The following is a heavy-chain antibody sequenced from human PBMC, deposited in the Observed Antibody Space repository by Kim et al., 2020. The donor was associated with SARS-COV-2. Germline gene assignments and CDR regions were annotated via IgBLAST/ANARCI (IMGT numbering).Heavy chain of an antibody. J-gene: IGHJ3*02. CDR2: ISYDGSNK. CDR3: ASGGYGDYGAFDI. D-gene: IGHD4-17*01. CDR1: GFTFSSYG. V-gene: IGHV3-30*03. Sequence: GGSLRLSCAASGFTFSSYGMHWVRQAPGKGLEWVAVISYDGSNKYYADSVKGRFTISRDNSKNTLYLQMNSLRAEDTAVYYCASGGYGDYGAFDIWGQGTMVTVSS.